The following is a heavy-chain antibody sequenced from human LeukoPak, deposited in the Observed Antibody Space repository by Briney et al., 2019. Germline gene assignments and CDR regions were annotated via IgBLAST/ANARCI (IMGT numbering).Heavy chain of an antibody. Sequence: SETLSLTCAVYGGSFSGYYWSWIRQPPGKGLEWIGEINHSGSTNYIPSLKSRVTISVDTSKNQFSLKLSSVTAADTAVYYCAREMRGPWYYYYYMDVWGKGTTVTVSS. CDR1: GGSFSGYY. CDR2: INHSGST. CDR3: AREMRGPWYYYYYMDV. D-gene: IGHD2-15*01. J-gene: IGHJ6*03. V-gene: IGHV4-34*01.